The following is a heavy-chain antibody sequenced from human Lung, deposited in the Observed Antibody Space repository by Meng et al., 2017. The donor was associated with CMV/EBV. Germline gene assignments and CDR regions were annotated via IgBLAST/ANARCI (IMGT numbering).Heavy chain of an antibody. CDR3: AGGLYDFWSGYYYYGMDV. D-gene: IGHD3-3*01. Sequence: AXVXVSXXASGYTFTGYYMHWVRQAPGQGLEWMGWINPNSGGTNYAQKFQGRVTMTRDTSISTAYMELGRLRSDDTAVYYCAGGLYDFWSGYYYYGMDVWGQGTTVXVSS. CDR2: INPNSGGT. J-gene: IGHJ6*02. V-gene: IGHV1-2*02. CDR1: GYTFTGYY.